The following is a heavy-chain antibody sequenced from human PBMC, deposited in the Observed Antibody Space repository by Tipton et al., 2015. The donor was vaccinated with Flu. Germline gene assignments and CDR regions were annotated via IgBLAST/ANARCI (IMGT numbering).Heavy chain of an antibody. J-gene: IGHJ6*02. CDR1: GYTFTSYA. D-gene: IGHD1-26*01. CDR2: INPGNGKT. Sequence: QVQLVQSGAEVMKPGASVKVSCKASGYTFTSYAIHWVRQAPGQTFEWMGWINPGNGKTKYSQKFQGRVTITRETSASTGYMELSRLRSEDTAVYYCARQALSGSSSSWYDGMDVWGQGSTVIVPS. V-gene: IGHV1-3*01. CDR3: ARQALSGSSSSWYDGMDV.